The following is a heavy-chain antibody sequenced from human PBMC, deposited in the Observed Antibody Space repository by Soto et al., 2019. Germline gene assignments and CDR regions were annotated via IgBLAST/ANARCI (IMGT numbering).Heavy chain of an antibody. V-gene: IGHV1-3*01. CDR2: INAGNGNT. Sequence: QVQLVQSGAEVKKPGASVKVSCKASGYTFTSYAMHWVRQAPGQRLEWMGWINAGNGNTKYSQKFQGRVTITRDTSASTAYMELSSLRSEDTAVYYCARVLVSSSSIYYYRMDVWGQGTTVTVSS. CDR3: ARVLVSSSSIYYYRMDV. D-gene: IGHD6-6*01. CDR1: GYTFTSYA. J-gene: IGHJ6*02.